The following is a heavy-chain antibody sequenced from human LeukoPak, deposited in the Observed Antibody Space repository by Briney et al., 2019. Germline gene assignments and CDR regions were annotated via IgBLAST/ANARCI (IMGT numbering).Heavy chain of an antibody. D-gene: IGHD6-19*01. CDR1: GWFFSGYY. CDR3: ARGGYSSGWYYFDY. J-gene: IGHJ4*02. Sequence: RASETLSLTRAVYGWFFSGYYWGWVRQPPGEGPGGIGEINHSGSTNYNPSLKSRVTISVDTSKNQFSLKLSSVTAADTAVYYCARGGYSSGWYYFDYWGQGTLVTVSS. CDR2: INHSGST. V-gene: IGHV4-34*01.